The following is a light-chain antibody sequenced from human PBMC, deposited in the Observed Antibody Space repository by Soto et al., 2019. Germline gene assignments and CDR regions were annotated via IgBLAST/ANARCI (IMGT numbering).Light chain of an antibody. CDR1: QSVSSSY. V-gene: IGKV3-20*01. Sequence: EIVLTQSPGTLSLSPVERATLSCMASQSVSSSYLAWYQQKPGQAPRLLIYGASSRATGIPDRFSGSGSGTDFTLTISRLEPEDFAVFYCQQYGTSEIIFGQGTRLEIK. CDR3: QQYGTSEII. J-gene: IGKJ5*01. CDR2: GAS.